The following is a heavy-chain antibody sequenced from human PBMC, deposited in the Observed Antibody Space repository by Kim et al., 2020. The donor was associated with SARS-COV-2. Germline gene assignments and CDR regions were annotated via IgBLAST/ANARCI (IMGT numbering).Heavy chain of an antibody. CDR1: GYNFIDYY. CDR3: SRCKHWRDWVNWFDP. D-gene: IGHD3-9*01. CDR2: INPKTGGT. J-gene: IGHJ5*02. V-gene: IGHV1-2*02. Sequence: ASVKVSCKTSGYNFIDYYIHWVRQAPGQGLEWMGWINPKTGGTNSAQRFQGRVTMTRDTYITTAYMELSRLRSDDTTVYFFSRCKHWRDWVNWFDPCGQG.